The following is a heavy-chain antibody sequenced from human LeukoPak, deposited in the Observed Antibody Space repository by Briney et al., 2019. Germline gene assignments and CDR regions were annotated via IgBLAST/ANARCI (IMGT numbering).Heavy chain of an antibody. Sequence: GSVKVSCKASGYTFTSYGISWVRQAPGQGLEWMGLISAYNGNTNYAQTLQGRFTMTTDTSTSTAYMELRSLRSDDTAVYYCARLDSSSWSFDYWGQGTLVTVSS. CDR3: ARLDSSSWSFDY. CDR1: GYTFTSYG. CDR2: ISAYNGNT. V-gene: IGHV1-18*04. D-gene: IGHD6-13*01. J-gene: IGHJ4*02.